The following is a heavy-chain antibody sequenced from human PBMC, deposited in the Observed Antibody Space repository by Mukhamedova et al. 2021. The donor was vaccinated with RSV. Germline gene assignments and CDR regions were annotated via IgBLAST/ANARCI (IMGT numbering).Heavy chain of an antibody. CDR3: AKDSGFLINYLDN. D-gene: IGHD2/OR15-2a*01. CDR1: YA. V-gene: IGHV3-23*01. J-gene: IGHJ4*02. Sequence: YAMSWVRQAPGKGLEWVSGISGDGDITYYADSVKGRFTVSRDNSRNTLFMQVNSLRAEDTAVYYCAKDSGFLINYLDNWGQGTL. CDR2: ISGDGDIT.